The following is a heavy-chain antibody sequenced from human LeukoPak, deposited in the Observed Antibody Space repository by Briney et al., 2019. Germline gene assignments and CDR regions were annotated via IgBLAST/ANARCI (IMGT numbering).Heavy chain of an antibody. V-gene: IGHV4-30-4*01. CDR2: IYYSGST. D-gene: IGHD2-2*01. CDR3: AREGGFCSSTSCQVYFYYGMDV. J-gene: IGHJ6*02. Sequence: SETLSLTCTVSGGSISSGDYSWSWVRQPPGKGLEWIGYIYYSGSTYYNPSLKSRVSISVDTSKNQSSLKLSSVTATDTAVYYCAREGGFCSSTSCQVYFYYGMDVWGQGTTVTVS. CDR1: GGSISSGDYS.